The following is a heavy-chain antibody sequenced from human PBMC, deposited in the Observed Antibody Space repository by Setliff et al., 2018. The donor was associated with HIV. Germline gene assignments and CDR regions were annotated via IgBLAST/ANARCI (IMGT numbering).Heavy chain of an antibody. CDR3: ARDLPHQHYFELYSFYYMEL. V-gene: IGHV1-69*13. CDR2: VIPIFDKT. CDR1: GGTFSTYA. Sequence: ASVKVSCKSSGGTFSTYAFSWVRQAPAQGLEWMGGVIPIFDKTTYAQKFQGRVTITADEATNTVFMELSNLRSDDTAVYYCARDLPHQHYFELYSFYYMELWGKGTTGTVSS. D-gene: IGHD3-10*01. J-gene: IGHJ6*03.